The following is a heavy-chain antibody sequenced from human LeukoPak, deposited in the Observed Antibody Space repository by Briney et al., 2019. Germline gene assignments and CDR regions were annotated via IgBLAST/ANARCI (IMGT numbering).Heavy chain of an antibody. V-gene: IGHV3-23*01. Sequence: GGSLRLSCAASGFTFSSYAMSWVRQAPGKGLEWVSGISGSGGSTYYADSVKGRFTISRDNSKNTLYLEMNSLRADDTAVHYCAKDRGGSGSYYYSAFDIWGQGTMVTVSS. D-gene: IGHD3-10*01. J-gene: IGHJ3*02. CDR2: ISGSGGST. CDR3: AKDRGGSGSYYYSAFDI. CDR1: GFTFSSYA.